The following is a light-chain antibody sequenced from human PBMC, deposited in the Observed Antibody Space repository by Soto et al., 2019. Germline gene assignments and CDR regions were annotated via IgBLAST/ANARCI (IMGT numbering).Light chain of an antibody. CDR1: QGISSA. J-gene: IGKJ4*01. Sequence: AIQLTQSPSSLSASVGDRVTITCRASQGISSALAWYQQKPGKAPKLLIYDASSLESGVPSRFSGSGSGTDFTLTISSLQPEDFATYYCHRFNSYPPLTFGGGTKVEIK. CDR3: HRFNSYPPLT. V-gene: IGKV1-13*02. CDR2: DAS.